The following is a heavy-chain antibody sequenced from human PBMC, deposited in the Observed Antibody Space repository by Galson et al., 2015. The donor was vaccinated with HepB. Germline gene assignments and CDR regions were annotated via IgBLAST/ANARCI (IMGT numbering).Heavy chain of an antibody. V-gene: IGHV3-30-3*01. Sequence: SLRLSCAASGFTFSSYAMHWVRQAPGKGLEWVAVISYDGSNKYYADSVKGRFTISRDNSKNTLYLQMNSLGAEDTAVYYCASGGYTVTTGGDYWGQGTLVTVSS. CDR2: ISYDGSNK. CDR1: GFTFSSYA. J-gene: IGHJ4*02. D-gene: IGHD4-17*01. CDR3: ASGGYTVTTGGDY.